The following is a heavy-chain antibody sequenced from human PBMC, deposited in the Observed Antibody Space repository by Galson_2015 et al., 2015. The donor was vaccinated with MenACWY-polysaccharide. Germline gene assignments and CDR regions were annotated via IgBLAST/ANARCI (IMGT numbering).Heavy chain of an antibody. CDR2: INADGSAI. V-gene: IGHV3-74*01. D-gene: IGHD2-15*01. Sequence: SLRLSCAASGFSFSIYWMHWVRHAPGKGLVWVARINADGSAIDYADSVRGRFTISRDNVKNTLYLEMNSLRADDTAVYYCTKAGAKFCRGSSCYFNWFDPWGQEPWSPSPQ. CDR3: TKAGAKFCRGSSCYFNWFDP. CDR1: GFSFSIYW. J-gene: IGHJ5*02.